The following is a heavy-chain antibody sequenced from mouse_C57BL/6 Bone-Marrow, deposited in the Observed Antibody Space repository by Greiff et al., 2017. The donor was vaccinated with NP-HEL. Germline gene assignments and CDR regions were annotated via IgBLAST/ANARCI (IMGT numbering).Heavy chain of an antibody. CDR1: GYTFTSYG. V-gene: IGHV1-81*01. Sequence: QVQLQQSGAELARPGASVKLSCKASGYTFTSYGISWVKQRTGQGLEWIGEIYPRSGNTYYNEKFKGKATLTADKSSSTAYMELRSLTSEDSAVYFCARWDTTVVEGDYFDYWGQGTTLTVSS. J-gene: IGHJ2*01. D-gene: IGHD1-1*01. CDR2: IYPRSGNT. CDR3: ARWDTTVVEGDYFDY.